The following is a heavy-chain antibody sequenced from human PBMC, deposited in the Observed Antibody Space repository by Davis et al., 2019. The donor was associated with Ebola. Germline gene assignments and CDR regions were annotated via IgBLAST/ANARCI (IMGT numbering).Heavy chain of an antibody. CDR1: GGSISSSSYY. CDR2: IYYSGTT. J-gene: IGHJ4*02. V-gene: IGHV4-39*07. CDR3: ARGPYSSPRGRFDY. Sequence: SETLSLTCTVSGGSISSSSYYWGWIRQPPGKGLEWIGSIYYSGTTYYNPSLKSRVTISVDTSKNQFSLKLRSVTAADTAVYYCARGPYSSPRGRFDYWGQGTLVTVSS. D-gene: IGHD6-13*01.